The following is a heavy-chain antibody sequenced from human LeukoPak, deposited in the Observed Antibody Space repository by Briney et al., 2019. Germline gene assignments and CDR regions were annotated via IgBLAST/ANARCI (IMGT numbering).Heavy chain of an antibody. Sequence: SETLSLTCAVYGGSFSGYYWSWIRQPPGKGLEWIREINHSGSTNYNPSLKSRVTISVDTSKNQFSLKLSSVTAADTAVYYCARVPSFWSGYYKYYFDYWGQGTLVTVSS. D-gene: IGHD3-3*01. CDR2: INHSGST. J-gene: IGHJ4*02. CDR1: GGSFSGYY. V-gene: IGHV4-34*01. CDR3: ARVPSFWSGYYKYYFDY.